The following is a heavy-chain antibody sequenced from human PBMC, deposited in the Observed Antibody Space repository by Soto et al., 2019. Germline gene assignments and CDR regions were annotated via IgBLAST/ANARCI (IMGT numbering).Heavy chain of an antibody. V-gene: IGHV3-21*01. CDR1: GFSFSGYN. D-gene: IGHD6-13*01. Sequence: GGSLRLSCAASGFSFSGYNMNWVRQAPGKGLEWVSAISGDSNYIYYADSVQGRFTISRDNAKNSLYLQMNSLRAEDTAVYYCARDSLGIAAAGRDPYNWFDPWGQGTLVTVSS. CDR2: ISGDSNYI. CDR3: ARDSLGIAAAGRDPYNWFDP. J-gene: IGHJ5*02.